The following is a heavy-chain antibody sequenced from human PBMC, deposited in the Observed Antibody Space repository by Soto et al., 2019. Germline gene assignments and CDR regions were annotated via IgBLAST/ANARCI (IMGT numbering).Heavy chain of an antibody. V-gene: IGHV3-48*01. CDR3: ARDGPKQTEGYCTNGVCYRRRFLAYMDV. CDR1: GFTFSSYS. Sequence: GGSLRLSCVASGFTFSSYSMNWVRQAPGKGLEWVSYISSSSSTIYYADSVKGRFTISRDNAKNSLYLQMNSLRAEDTAVYYCARDGPKQTEGYCTNGVCYRRRFLAYMDVWGKGTTVTVSS. CDR2: ISSSSSTI. D-gene: IGHD2-8*01. J-gene: IGHJ6*03.